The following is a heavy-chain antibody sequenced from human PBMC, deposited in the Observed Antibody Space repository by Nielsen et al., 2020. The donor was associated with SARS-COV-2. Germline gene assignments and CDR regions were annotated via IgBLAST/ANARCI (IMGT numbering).Heavy chain of an antibody. CDR2: MSYDGDSK. CDR3: ARDRYYDFWSGYFFDY. V-gene: IGHV3-30*03. CDR1: GFTLRNYG. Sequence: GESLKISCEASGFTLRNYGVHWVRQAPGKGLEWLAVMSYDGDSKYYADSVRGRFTISRDNAKNSLYLQMNSLRAEDTAVYYCARDRYYDFWSGYFFDYWGQGTLVTVSS. D-gene: IGHD3-3*01. J-gene: IGHJ4*02.